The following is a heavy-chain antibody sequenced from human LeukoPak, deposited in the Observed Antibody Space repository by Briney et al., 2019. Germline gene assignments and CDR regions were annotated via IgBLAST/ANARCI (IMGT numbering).Heavy chain of an antibody. CDR1: GFTFSSYS. CDR3: ARETLYGSGSYSFDY. D-gene: IGHD3-10*01. J-gene: IGHJ4*02. CDR2: ISSSGSII. Sequence: GGSLRLSCAASGFTFSSYSMNWVRQAPGKGLEWVSYISSSGSIIYYADSVKGRFTLSRDNVKNTLYLRMNSLREEVTAVYSGARETLYGSGSYSFDYWGQGTLVTVSS. V-gene: IGHV3-48*02.